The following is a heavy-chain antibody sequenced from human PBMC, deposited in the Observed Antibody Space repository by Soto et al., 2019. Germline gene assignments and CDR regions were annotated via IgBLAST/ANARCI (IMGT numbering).Heavy chain of an antibody. V-gene: IGHV4-38-2*02. J-gene: IGHJ6*02. CDR3: ARDQLQLGYYYYYYGMDV. Sequence: SETLSLTCTVSGYSISSGYYWGWIRQPPGKGLEWIGSIYHSGSTYYNPSLKSRVTISVDTSKNQFSLKLSSVTAADTAVYYCARDQLQLGYYYYYYGMDVWGQGTTVTVSS. D-gene: IGHD2-15*01. CDR1: GYSISSGYY. CDR2: IYHSGST.